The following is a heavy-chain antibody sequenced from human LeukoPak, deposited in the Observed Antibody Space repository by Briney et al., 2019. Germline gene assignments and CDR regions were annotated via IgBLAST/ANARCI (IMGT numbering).Heavy chain of an antibody. CDR2: ISYDATNK. J-gene: IGHJ4*02. V-gene: IGHV3-30*18. Sequence: GGSLRLSCAASGFTFSNAWMNWVRQAPGKGLEWVAVISYDATNKYYADSVKGRFTISRDNSKNTLYLQMNSLKTDDTAVYYCANYGDYQYFDYWGQGTPVTVSS. CDR3: ANYGDYQYFDY. CDR1: GFTFSNAW. D-gene: IGHD4-17*01.